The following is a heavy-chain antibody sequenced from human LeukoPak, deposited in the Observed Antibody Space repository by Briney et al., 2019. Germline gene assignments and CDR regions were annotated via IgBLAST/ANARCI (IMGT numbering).Heavy chain of an antibody. V-gene: IGHV4-59*01. CDR2: IYYSGST. CDR1: GGFISSYY. D-gene: IGHD6-13*01. Sequence: SETLSLTCTVSGGFISSYYWSWIRQPPGKGLEWIGYIYYSGSTNYNPSLKSRVTISVDTSKNQFSLKLSSVTAADTAVYYCARGPGIAAAGPNTDYWGQGTLVTVSS. J-gene: IGHJ4*02. CDR3: ARGPGIAAAGPNTDY.